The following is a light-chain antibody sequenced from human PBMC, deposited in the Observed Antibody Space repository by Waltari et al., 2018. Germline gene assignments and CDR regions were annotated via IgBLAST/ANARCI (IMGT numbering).Light chain of an antibody. V-gene: IGLV2-14*03. CDR1: SRDIGYANY. Sequence: QSALTQPASVSGSPGQSITIPCTGTSRDIGYANYVSWYQHHPGTAPTLMIYDLSNRPSGVSNRFSGSKSGDTASLTISGLQAEDEAEYYCSSFTTRNTWVFGGGTKLTVL. J-gene: IGLJ3*02. CDR3: SSFTTRNTWV. CDR2: DLS.